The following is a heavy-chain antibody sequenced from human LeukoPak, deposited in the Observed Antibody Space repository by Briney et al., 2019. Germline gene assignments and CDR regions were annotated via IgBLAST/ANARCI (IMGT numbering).Heavy chain of an antibody. Sequence: ASVKVSCKASGYTFTGYYMHWVRQAPGQGLEWMGWINPNSGGTNYAQKFQGRVTMTRDTSISTAYMELSRLRSDDTALYYCARSRIVGAQDYGMDVWGQGTTVTVSS. CDR1: GYTFTGYY. CDR2: INPNSGGT. V-gene: IGHV1-2*02. D-gene: IGHD1-26*01. CDR3: ARSRIVGAQDYGMDV. J-gene: IGHJ6*02.